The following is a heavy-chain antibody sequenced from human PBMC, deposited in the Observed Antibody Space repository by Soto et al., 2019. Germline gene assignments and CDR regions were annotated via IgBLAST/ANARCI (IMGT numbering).Heavy chain of an antibody. CDR3: ARGYGRNFDY. Sequence: GGSLRLSCAASGFTFSSYAITWVRQAPGKGLEWVAVISYDGSNKYYADSVKGRFTISRDNSKNTLYLQMNSLRAEDTAVYYCARGYGRNFDYWGQGTLVTVSS. D-gene: IGHD5-18*01. J-gene: IGHJ4*02. V-gene: IGHV3-30*03. CDR2: ISYDGSNK. CDR1: GFTFSSYA.